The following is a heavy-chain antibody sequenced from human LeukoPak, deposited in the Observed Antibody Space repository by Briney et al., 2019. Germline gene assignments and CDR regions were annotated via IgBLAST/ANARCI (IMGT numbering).Heavy chain of an antibody. CDR3: ARTRYSGSYYLNWSDP. Sequence: PSETLSLTCTVSGGSISSYYWSSIRQPPGKGLEWIGYIYYSGSTNYNPSLKSRVTISVDTSKNQFSLKLSSVTAADTAVYYCARTRYSGSYYLNWSDPWGQGTLVTVSS. D-gene: IGHD1-26*01. V-gene: IGHV4-59*01. CDR2: IYYSGST. CDR1: GGSISSYY. J-gene: IGHJ5*02.